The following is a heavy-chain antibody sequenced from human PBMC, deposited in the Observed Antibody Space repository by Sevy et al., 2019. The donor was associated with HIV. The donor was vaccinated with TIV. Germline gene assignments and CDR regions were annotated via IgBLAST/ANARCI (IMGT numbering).Heavy chain of an antibody. J-gene: IGHJ4*02. V-gene: IGHV3-48*03. CDR2: ISSSGSTI. CDR1: GFTFSSYE. D-gene: IGHD3-10*01. CDR3: ARKSDYYGSGSCYPPNYDY. Sequence: GGSLRLSCAASGFTFSSYEMNWVRQAPGKGLEWVSYISSSGSTIYYADSVKGRFTISRDNAKNSLYLQMNSLRAEDTAVYYCARKSDYYGSGSCYPPNYDYWGQGTLVTVSS.